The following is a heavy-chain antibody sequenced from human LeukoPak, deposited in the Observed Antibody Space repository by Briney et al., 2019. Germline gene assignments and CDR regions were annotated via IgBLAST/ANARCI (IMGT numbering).Heavy chain of an antibody. J-gene: IGHJ4*02. CDR2: ISAYNGNT. D-gene: IGHD4-23*01. Sequence: GASVKVSCKASGYTFTSYGISWVRQAPGQGLEWMGWISAYNGNTNYAQKLQGRVTMTTDTSTSTAYIELRSLRSDDTAVYYCARDRLRWFRLADYWGQGTLVTVSS. CDR1: GYTFTSYG. V-gene: IGHV1-18*01. CDR3: ARDRLRWFRLADY.